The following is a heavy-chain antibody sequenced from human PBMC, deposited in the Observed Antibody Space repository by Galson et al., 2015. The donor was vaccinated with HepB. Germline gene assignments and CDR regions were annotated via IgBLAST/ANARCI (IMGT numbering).Heavy chain of an antibody. J-gene: IGHJ6*02. CDR1: GGTFSSYA. Sequence: SVKVSCKASGGTFSSYAISWVRQAPGQGLEWMGGIIPIFGTANYAQKFQGRVTITADESTSTAYMELSSLRSEDTAVYYCARGGTTVTTPTYYYYGMDVWGQGTTVTVSS. V-gene: IGHV1-69*13. D-gene: IGHD4-11*01. CDR3: ARGGTTVTTPTYYYYGMDV. CDR2: IIPIFGTA.